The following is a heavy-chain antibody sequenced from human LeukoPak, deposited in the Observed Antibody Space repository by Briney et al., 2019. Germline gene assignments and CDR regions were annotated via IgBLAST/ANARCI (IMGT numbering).Heavy chain of an antibody. CDR3: AGAISGGYHF. D-gene: IGHD3-9*01. CDR1: GFTFSNYW. Sequence: GGFLRPSCAASGFTFSNYWMHWVRQAPGKGLVWVSRIHSDGSDTNYADSVQGRFTISRDNAKNTLYLQMNGLRAEDTAVYYCAGAISGGYHFWGQGTLVTVSS. CDR2: IHSDGSDT. J-gene: IGHJ4*02. V-gene: IGHV3-74*01.